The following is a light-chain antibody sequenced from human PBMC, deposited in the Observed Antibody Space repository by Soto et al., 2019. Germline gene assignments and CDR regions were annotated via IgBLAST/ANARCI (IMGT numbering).Light chain of an antibody. CDR2: EAS. J-gene: IGKJ5*01. CDR1: QTFNSW. Sequence: DIQMTQSPSRMYASVGDTITITCRASQTFNSWVTCYQQKPGKAPKLLIYEASDLETGVPSRFSGSGSGTGFTFTISSLQPEDFATYYCQQYESLPLTFGQGTRLRL. V-gene: IGKV1-33*01. CDR3: QQYESLPLT.